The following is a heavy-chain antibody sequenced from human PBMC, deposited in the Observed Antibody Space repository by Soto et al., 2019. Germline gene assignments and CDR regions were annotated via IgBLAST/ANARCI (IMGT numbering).Heavy chain of an antibody. D-gene: IGHD6-19*01. CDR1: GGSINTYY. Sequence: SETLSLTXTVSGGSINTYYWSWIRQPPGKGLEWIGYVDYSGNSDSSPSLKSRVTISIDTSKKQVSLKLNSVTAADTAVYYCAINWFSVAGRFHFDYWGQGIPVTVSS. CDR3: AINWFSVAGRFHFDY. J-gene: IGHJ4*02. V-gene: IGHV4-59*01. CDR2: VDYSGNS.